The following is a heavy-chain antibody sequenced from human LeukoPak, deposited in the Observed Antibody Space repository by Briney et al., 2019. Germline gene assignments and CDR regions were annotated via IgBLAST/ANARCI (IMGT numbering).Heavy chain of an antibody. V-gene: IGHV1-18*01. D-gene: IGHD6-13*01. Sequence: ATVKVSCKASGYTFTSYGISWVRQAPGQGLEWMGWISAYNGNTNYAQKLQGRVTMTTDTSTSTAYMELRSLRSDDTAVYYCARDRSAGLPSLYWGQGTLVTVSS. CDR2: ISAYNGNT. J-gene: IGHJ4*02. CDR1: GYTFTSYG. CDR3: ARDRSAGLPSLY.